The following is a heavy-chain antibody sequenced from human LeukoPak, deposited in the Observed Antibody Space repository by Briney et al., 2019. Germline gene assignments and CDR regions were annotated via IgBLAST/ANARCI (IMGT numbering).Heavy chain of an antibody. CDR3: ARSLEKIFGPEFDY. CDR2: IYYSGST. D-gene: IGHD1-14*01. Sequence: PSETLSLTCTVSGYSISNGYYWGWIRQPPGKGLEWIGSIYYSGSTYYNPSLKSRVTISVDTSKNQFSLKLSSVTAADTAVYYCARSLEKIFGPEFDYWGQGTLVTVSS. CDR1: GYSISNGYY. V-gene: IGHV4-38-2*02. J-gene: IGHJ4*02.